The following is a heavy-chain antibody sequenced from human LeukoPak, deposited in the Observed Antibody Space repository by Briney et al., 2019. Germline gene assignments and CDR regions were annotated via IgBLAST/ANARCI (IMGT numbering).Heavy chain of an antibody. D-gene: IGHD3-10*01. CDR3: AKDTVWFGESSDAFDI. Sequence: GSLRLSCAASGFTFSSYAMSWVRQAPGKGLEWVSAISGSGGSTYYADSVKGRLTISRDNSKNTLYLQMNSLRAEDTAVYYCAKDTVWFGESSDAFDIWGQGTMVTVSS. CDR2: ISGSGGST. CDR1: GFTFSSYA. J-gene: IGHJ3*02. V-gene: IGHV3-23*01.